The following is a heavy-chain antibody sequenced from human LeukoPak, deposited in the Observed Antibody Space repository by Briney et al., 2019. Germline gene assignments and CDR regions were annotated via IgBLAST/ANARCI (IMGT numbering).Heavy chain of an antibody. CDR3: AREGIAVAGKFDY. J-gene: IGHJ4*02. CDR2: IIPILGIA. D-gene: IGHD6-19*01. Sequence: GSSVKVSCKASGGTFSSYAISWVRQAPGQGLEWMGRIIPILGIANYAQKFQGRVTITADKSTSTAYMELSSLRSEDTAVYYCAREGIAVAGKFDYWGQGTLVTVSS. CDR1: GGTFSSYA. V-gene: IGHV1-69*04.